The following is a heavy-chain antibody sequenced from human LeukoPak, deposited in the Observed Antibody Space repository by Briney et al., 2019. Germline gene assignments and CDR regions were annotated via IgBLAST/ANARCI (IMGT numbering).Heavy chain of an antibody. Sequence: PGGSLRLSCAASGFTFSSYSMNWVRQAPGKGLEWVSYISSSSTIYYADSVKGRFTISRDNAKNSLYLQMDSLRAEDTAVYYCASRSSVVDTGPGWGQGTLVTVSS. CDR1: GFTFSSYS. CDR3: ASRSSVVDTGPG. CDR2: ISSSSTI. J-gene: IGHJ4*02. V-gene: IGHV3-48*04. D-gene: IGHD6-6*01.